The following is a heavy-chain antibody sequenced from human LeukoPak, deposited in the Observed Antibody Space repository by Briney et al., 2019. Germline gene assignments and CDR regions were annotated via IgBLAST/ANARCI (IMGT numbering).Heavy chain of an antibody. D-gene: IGHD3-22*01. CDR2: IVPIFGTP. CDR1: GYTFTSYA. Sequence: ASVKVSCKASGYTFTSYAISWVRQAPGQGLEWMGGIVPIFGTPNYAQNFQGRLTITADESTSTAYMDLSSLRSEDTAMYYCTTSTGYYYVPGYWGQGTLVTVSS. CDR3: TTSTGYYYVPGY. V-gene: IGHV1-69*13. J-gene: IGHJ4*02.